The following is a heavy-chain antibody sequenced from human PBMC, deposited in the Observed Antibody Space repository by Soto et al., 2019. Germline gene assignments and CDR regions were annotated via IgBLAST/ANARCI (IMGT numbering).Heavy chain of an antibody. V-gene: IGHV4-59*01. J-gene: IGHJ4*02. CDR1: GGSISSSS. Sequence: QVQLQESGPRLVKPSETLSLTCTVPGGSISSSSWSWIRQPPGRGLEWIGYIYNNGRTDYNPSLKSRVTISVDTSKNHFSLKLSSVTPADTAVYYCARARFCTSTSCYHYFDFWGQGTLVTVSS. CDR3: ARARFCTSTSCYHYFDF. CDR2: IYNNGRT. D-gene: IGHD2-2*01.